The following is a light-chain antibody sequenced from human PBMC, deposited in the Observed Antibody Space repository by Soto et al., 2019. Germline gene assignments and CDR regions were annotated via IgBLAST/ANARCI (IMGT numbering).Light chain of an antibody. J-gene: IGKJ1*01. V-gene: IGKV1-5*03. CDR3: QQSNSFPPT. Sequence: DIQMTQSPSTLSASVGDRVTITCRASQDISSWLAWYQQKLGEAPKLLIYKASSLQSGVPSRFTGSGSGTEFTHTISSLQPEDSATYFCQQSNSFPPTFGKGTKVDIK. CDR2: KAS. CDR1: QDISSW.